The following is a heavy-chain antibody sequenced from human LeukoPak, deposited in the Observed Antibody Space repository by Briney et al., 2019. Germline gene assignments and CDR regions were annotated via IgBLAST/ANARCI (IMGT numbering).Heavy chain of an antibody. D-gene: IGHD3-10*01. CDR2: IYPDDSDS. Sequence: GEFLKISFETSGYSFTTYWIGWVRQMPGTGLEWVGDIYPDDSDSRYSPSFQGQVVISADRSIRTAYLQWNSLKTSDTAMYYCVRQRGSSGTINHFDPWGQGTLVTVSS. V-gene: IGHV5-51*01. CDR3: VRQRGSSGTINHFDP. CDR1: GYSFTTYW. J-gene: IGHJ5*02.